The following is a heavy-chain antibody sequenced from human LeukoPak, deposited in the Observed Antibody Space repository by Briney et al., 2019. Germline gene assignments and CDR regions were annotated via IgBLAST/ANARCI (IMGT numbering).Heavy chain of an antibody. V-gene: IGHV1-69*05. J-gene: IGHJ3*02. CDR2: IIPIFGTA. CDR1: GGTFIIYA. D-gene: IGHD1-20*01. Sequence: SVTVSFKASGGTFIIYAMSWVGQGPGQGVEWVGGIIPIFGTANYAQKFQGRVKITTDEARSTAYMELSSLRSEDTAVYYCARGWADNWEDAFDIWGQGTMVTVSS. CDR3: ARGWADNWEDAFDI.